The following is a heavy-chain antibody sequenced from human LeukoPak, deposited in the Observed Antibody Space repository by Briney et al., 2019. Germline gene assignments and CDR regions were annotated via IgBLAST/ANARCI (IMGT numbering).Heavy chain of an antibody. CDR3: ARGYYYGSGSYYNVDWFDP. V-gene: IGHV1-8*01. CDR2: MNPNSGNT. Sequence: ASVNVSCKASGYTFTSYDINWVRQATGQGLEWMGWMNPNSGNTGYAQKFQGRVTMTRNTSISTAYMELSSLRSEDTAVYYCARGYYYGSGSYYNVDWFDPWGQGTLVTVSS. D-gene: IGHD3-10*01. J-gene: IGHJ5*02. CDR1: GYTFTSYD.